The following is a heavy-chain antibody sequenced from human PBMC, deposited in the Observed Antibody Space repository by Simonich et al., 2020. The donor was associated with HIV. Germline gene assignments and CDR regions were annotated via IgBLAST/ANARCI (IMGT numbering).Heavy chain of an antibody. Sequence: QVQLVQSGAEVKNPGASVKVSCKASGYTFTDNPLHWVRQAPGQGLEGMGWINPNRGVTDYAQNFKGRVAMTRDTSMSTAYMELSRPTSDDTAVYFCAREGAMLDEAFDVWGQGTMVTVSS. CDR3: AREGAMLDEAFDV. CDR2: INPNRGVT. D-gene: IGHD1-1*01. J-gene: IGHJ3*01. CDR1: GYTFTDNP. V-gene: IGHV1-2*02.